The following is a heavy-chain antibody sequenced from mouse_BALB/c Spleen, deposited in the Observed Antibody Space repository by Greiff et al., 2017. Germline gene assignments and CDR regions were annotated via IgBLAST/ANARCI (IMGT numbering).Heavy chain of an antibody. Sequence: VQLVESGPGLVAPSQSLSITCTVSGFSLTSYGVHWVRQPPGKGLEWLGVIWAGGSTNYNSALMSRLSISKDNSKSQVFLKMNSLQTDDTAMYYCARGDGSSPYAMDYWGQGTSGTVSS. CDR3: ARGDGSSPYAMDY. CDR1: GFSLTSYG. V-gene: IGHV2-9*02. CDR2: IWAGGST. D-gene: IGHD1-1*01. J-gene: IGHJ4*01.